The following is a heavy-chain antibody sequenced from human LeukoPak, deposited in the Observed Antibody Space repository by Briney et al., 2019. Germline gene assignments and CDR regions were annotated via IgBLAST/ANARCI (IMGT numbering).Heavy chain of an antibody. Sequence: PGGSLRLSCAASGFIFNNYDLVWVRQAPGKGLEWVSAISNDGGGTTYADFVKGRFTISRDNSKNTLFLQMNSLRGEDTALYYCAKGGSGYFLDLWGQGTLVTVSS. CDR2: ISNDGGGT. V-gene: IGHV3-23*01. D-gene: IGHD3-22*01. CDR3: AKGGSGYFLDL. CDR1: GFIFNNYD. J-gene: IGHJ5*02.